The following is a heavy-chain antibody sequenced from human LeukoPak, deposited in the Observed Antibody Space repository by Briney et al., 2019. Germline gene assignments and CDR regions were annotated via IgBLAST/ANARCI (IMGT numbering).Heavy chain of an antibody. CDR3: AKATMATTYFDY. Sequence: PGGSLRLSCAASGFTFSSYAMSWVHQAPGKGLEWVSAISGRGDTIFYADSLKGRFTVSRDNSKNTLYLQMNSLRAEDTAVYYCAKATMATTYFDYWGQGTLVTVSS. CDR1: GFTFSSYA. V-gene: IGHV3-23*01. CDR2: ISGRGDTI. D-gene: IGHD5-24*01. J-gene: IGHJ4*02.